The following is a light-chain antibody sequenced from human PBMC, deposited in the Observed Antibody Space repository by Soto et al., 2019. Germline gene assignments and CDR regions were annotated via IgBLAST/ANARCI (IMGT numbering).Light chain of an antibody. J-gene: IGKJ2*01. V-gene: IGKV1-39*01. Sequence: QMTQSPSSLSASVGDRVTITCRADHSINSYLNWYQQKPGQVPKLLIYAASTLQSGVPSRFSGSGSGRVFTLTINSLQPEDFATYYCQQCYSTLGTFGRGTRVEI. CDR1: HSINSY. CDR2: AAS. CDR3: QQCYSTLGT.